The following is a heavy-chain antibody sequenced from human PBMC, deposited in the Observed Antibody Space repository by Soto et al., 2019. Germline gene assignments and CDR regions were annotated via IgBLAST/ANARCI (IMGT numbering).Heavy chain of an antibody. Sequence: QVQLVQSGAEVRKPGASVKVSCKASGYTFTSYYVHWVRQAPGQGLELMGITSPSGGTTTYAKKFQGRVTMTSDKSTSTVFMELRSLISEDTAVYYCANDDTWPRGYTYGWRDVWGQGTMVTVSS. D-gene: IGHD5-18*01. CDR2: TSPSGGTT. V-gene: IGHV1-46*01. CDR3: ANDDTWPRGYTYGWRDV. J-gene: IGHJ3*01. CDR1: GYTFTSYY.